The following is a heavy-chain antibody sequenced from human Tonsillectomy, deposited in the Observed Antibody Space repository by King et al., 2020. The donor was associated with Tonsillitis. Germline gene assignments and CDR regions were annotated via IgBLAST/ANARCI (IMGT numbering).Heavy chain of an antibody. CDR2: IYYSGST. V-gene: IGHV4-59*08. CDR3: ARHYSYYGSGSPDNWCDP. J-gene: IGHJ5*02. CDR1: GGSINNYY. D-gene: IGHD3-10*01. Sequence: VQLQESGPGLVKPSETLSLTCTVSGGSINNYYWSWIRQPPGKGLEWIGYIYYSGSTNYNPSLKSRVTISVDTSKNQFSLKLSSVTAADTAVYYCARHYSYYGSGSPDNWCDPWGQGTLVTVSS.